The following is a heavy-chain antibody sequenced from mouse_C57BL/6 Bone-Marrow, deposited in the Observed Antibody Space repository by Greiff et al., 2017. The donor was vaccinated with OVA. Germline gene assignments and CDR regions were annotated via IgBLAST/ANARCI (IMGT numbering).Heavy chain of an antibody. Sequence: EVHLVESGGGLVQPGGSLSLSCAASGFTFTDYYMSWVRQPPGKALEWLGFIRNKANGYTTEYSASVKGRFTISRDNSQSILYLQMHALRAENSATDYCARYRVRRPDWYFDVWGTGTTVTVSS. CDR3: ARYRVRRPDWYFDV. CDR1: GFTFTDYY. J-gene: IGHJ1*03. CDR2: IRNKANGYTT. D-gene: IGHD2-14*01. V-gene: IGHV7-3*01.